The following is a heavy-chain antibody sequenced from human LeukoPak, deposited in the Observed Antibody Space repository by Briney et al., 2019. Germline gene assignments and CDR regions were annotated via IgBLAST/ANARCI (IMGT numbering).Heavy chain of an antibody. CDR1: GGSMNNYY. Sequence: SETLSLTCIVSGGSMNNYYWSWIRRPPGKGLEWIGYVSYSGNTNYNSSLKSRVSMSVDTSKNQFSLKLISVTAADTAMYYCARGVVAATLFWFDPWGQGTLVTVSS. J-gene: IGHJ5*02. V-gene: IGHV4-59*01. CDR2: VSYSGNT. CDR3: ARGVVAATLFWFDP. D-gene: IGHD2-15*01.